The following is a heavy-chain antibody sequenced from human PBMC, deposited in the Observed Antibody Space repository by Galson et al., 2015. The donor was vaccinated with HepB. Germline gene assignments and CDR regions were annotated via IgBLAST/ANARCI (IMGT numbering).Heavy chain of an antibody. Sequence: SVKVSCKVSGYTLTELSMHWVRQAPGKGLEWMGGFDPEDGETIYAQKFQGRVTMTEDTSTDTAYMELSSLRSEDTAVYYCATTPRSGYSYGHGYYYGMDVWGQGTTVTVSS. J-gene: IGHJ6*02. CDR2: FDPEDGET. CDR3: ATTPRSGYSYGHGYYYGMDV. CDR1: GYTLTELS. D-gene: IGHD5-18*01. V-gene: IGHV1-24*01.